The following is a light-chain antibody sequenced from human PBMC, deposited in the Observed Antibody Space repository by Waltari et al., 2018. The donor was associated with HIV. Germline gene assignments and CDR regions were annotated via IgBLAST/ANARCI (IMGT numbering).Light chain of an antibody. CDR2: EVS. CDR1: SSDVGGYNY. J-gene: IGLJ2*01. CDR3: SSYTSSSLVV. Sequence: QSALTQPASVSGSPGQSITISCPGPSSDVGGYNYVSWYQQHPGKAPKLMIYEVSNRPSGVSNRFSGSKSGNTASLTISGLQAEDEADYYCSSYTSSSLVVFGGGTKLTVL. V-gene: IGLV2-14*01.